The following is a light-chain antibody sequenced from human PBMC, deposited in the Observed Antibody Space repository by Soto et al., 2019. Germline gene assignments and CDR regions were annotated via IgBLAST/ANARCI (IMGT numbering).Light chain of an antibody. J-gene: IGKJ5*01. CDR1: QSRGSNF. V-gene: IGKV3-20*01. Sequence: SALSKYRVKMSVVAGSINNISCKTRQSRGSNFLAWYQHKPGQAPRLLIYASSNRATGIPDRFSGSASGTHYTRSIYSLDTQDYAVYQCLLYGISPRFAHGTRLEIK. CDR3: LLYGISPR. CDR2: ASS.